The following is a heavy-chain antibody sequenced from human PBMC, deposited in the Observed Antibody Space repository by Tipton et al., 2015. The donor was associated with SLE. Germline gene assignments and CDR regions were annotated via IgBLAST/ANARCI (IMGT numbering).Heavy chain of an antibody. CDR3: ARGPLGYEDAFDI. V-gene: IGHV4-38-2*01. J-gene: IGHJ3*02. Sequence: TLSLTCAVPGYSISSGYYWGWIRQPPGKGLEWIGSIYHSGSTYYNPSLKSRVTISVDTSKNQFSLKLSSVTAADTAVYYCARGPLGYEDAFDIWGQGTMVTVSS. CDR2: IYHSGST. D-gene: IGHD1-1*01. CDR1: GYSISSGYY.